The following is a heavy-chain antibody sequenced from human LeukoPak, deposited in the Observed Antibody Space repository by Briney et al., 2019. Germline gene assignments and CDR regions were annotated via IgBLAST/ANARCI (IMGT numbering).Heavy chain of an antibody. CDR1: GYTFTSYG. CDR2: ISAYNGNT. Sequence: ASVKISCKASGYTFTSYGISWVRQAPGQGLEWMGWISAYNGNTNYAQKLQGRVTMTTDTSTSTAYMELRSLRSDDTAVYYCARAIAAPREGGYWGQGTLVTVSS. D-gene: IGHD6-6*01. J-gene: IGHJ4*02. CDR3: ARAIAAPREGGY. V-gene: IGHV1-18*01.